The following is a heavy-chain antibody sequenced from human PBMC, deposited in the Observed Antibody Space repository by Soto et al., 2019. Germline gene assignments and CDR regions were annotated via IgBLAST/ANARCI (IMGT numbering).Heavy chain of an antibody. J-gene: IGHJ1*01. CDR3: ARVDI. Sequence: EAQLVESGGGLIQRGGSLRLSCTGSEFSVSKKYMTWVRQAPGKGPEWLAVIYCDDIIVYADAVQGRFTISRDTDKNTVYLQMMSLRVEDTGLYYCARVDIWGQGTSVTVTS. CDR1: EFSVSKKY. V-gene: IGHV3-53*01. CDR2: IYCDDII.